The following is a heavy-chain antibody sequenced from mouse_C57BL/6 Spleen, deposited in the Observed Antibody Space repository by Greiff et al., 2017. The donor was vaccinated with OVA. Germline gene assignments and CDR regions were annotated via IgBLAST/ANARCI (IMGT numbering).Heavy chain of an antibody. CDR3: ARGGVRFFDD. CDR1: GFTFSSYG. J-gene: IGHJ2*01. V-gene: IGHV5-6*01. Sequence: EVKLVESGGDLVKPGGSLTLSCAASGFTFSSYGMSWVRQTPDKRLEWVATISSGGSYTYYPASVKGRFTISRDNAKNTLYLQMSSLKSEAPAMYYCARGGVRFFDDWGQGTTLTVSS. CDR2: ISSGGSYT.